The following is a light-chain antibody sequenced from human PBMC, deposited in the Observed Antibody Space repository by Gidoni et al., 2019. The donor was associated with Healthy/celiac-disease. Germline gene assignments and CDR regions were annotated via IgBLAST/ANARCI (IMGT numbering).Light chain of an antibody. CDR3: QQYGSPPLFT. V-gene: IGKV3-20*01. Sequence: EIVLTQSPGTLSLSSGERATLSCRASQSVSSSYLAWYHQKPGQAPRLPDRFSGSGSGTDFTLTISRLEPEDFSVYYCQQYGSPPLFTFGPGTKVDIK. CDR1: QSVSSSY. J-gene: IGKJ3*01.